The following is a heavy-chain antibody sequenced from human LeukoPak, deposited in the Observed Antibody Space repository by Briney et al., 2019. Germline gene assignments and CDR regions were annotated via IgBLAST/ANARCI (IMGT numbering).Heavy chain of an antibody. V-gene: IGHV5-51*01. D-gene: IGHD4-23*01. CDR2: IYPGDSDT. Sequence: GESLKISCEGSGYRFTTYWIGWARQMPGKGLEWMGIIYPGDSDTRYSPSFQGQVTISADKSISTAYLQWSSLKASDTAMYYCATSPHDYGGKMPNWFDPWGQGTLVTVSS. CDR1: GYRFTTYW. CDR3: ATSPHDYGGKMPNWFDP. J-gene: IGHJ5*02.